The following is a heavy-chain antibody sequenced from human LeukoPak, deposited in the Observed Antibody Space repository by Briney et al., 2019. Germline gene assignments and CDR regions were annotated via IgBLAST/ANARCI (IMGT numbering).Heavy chain of an antibody. D-gene: IGHD6-19*01. CDR1: GFTFSSYW. J-gene: IGHJ4*02. CDR3: ARDSGPERKFDY. CDR2: INSDGSST. Sequence: PGGSLRLSCAASGFTFSSYWMHWVRQAPGKWLVWVSRINSDGSSTSYADSVKGRFTISRDNAKNTLYLQMNSLRAEDTAVYYCARDSGPERKFDYWGQGTLVTVSS. V-gene: IGHV3-74*01.